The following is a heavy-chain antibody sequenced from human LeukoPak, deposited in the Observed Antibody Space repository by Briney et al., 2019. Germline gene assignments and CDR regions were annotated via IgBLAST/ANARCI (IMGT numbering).Heavy chain of an antibody. CDR3: ARDTFLGIAAAGTPDWFDP. D-gene: IGHD6-13*01. CDR1: GFTFSSYE. V-gene: IGHV3-48*03. J-gene: IGHJ5*02. CDR2: ISSSGSTI. Sequence: GGSLRLSCAAPGFTFSSYEMNWVRQAPGKGLEWVSYISSSGSTIYYADSVKGRFTISRDNAKNSLYLQMNSLRAEDTAVYYCARDTFLGIAAAGTPDWFDPWGQGTLVTVSS.